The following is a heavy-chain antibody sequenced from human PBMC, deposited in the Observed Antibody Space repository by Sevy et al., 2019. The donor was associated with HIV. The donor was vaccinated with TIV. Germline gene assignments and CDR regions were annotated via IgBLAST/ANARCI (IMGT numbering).Heavy chain of an antibody. V-gene: IGHV3-21*01. D-gene: IGHD6-19*01. J-gene: IGHJ4*02. Sequence: GGSLRFSCAASGFTFSNYNINWVRQAPGKGLEWVSYISGLSNYIYYADSLGGRFTISRDNAKNSVYLQMNSLRTEDTAVYYCARGASSGWDYFDYRGQGTLVTVSS. CDR1: GFTFSNYN. CDR2: ISGLSNYI. CDR3: ARGASSGWDYFDY.